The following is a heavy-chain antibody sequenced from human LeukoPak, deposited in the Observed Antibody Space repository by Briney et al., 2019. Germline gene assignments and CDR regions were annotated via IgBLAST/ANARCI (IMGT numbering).Heavy chain of an antibody. CDR2: IYYSGST. J-gene: IGHJ4*02. CDR3: ARVSLRITIFGVVTRLFDY. D-gene: IGHD3-3*01. CDR1: GCSISSSSYY. V-gene: IGHV4-39*01. Sequence: SETLSLTCTVSGCSISSSSYYWGWIRPPPGKGLEWIGSIYYSGSTYYNPSLKSRVTISVDTSKNQFSLKLSSVTAADTAVYYCARVSLRITIFGVVTRLFDYWGQGTLVTVSS.